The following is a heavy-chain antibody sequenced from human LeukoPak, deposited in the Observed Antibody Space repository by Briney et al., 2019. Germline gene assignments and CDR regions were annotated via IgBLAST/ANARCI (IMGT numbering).Heavy chain of an antibody. V-gene: IGHV1-58*01. Sequence: SVKVSCKASGFTFTSSAVQWVRQARGQRLEWIGWIVVGSGNTNYAQKFQERVTITRDMSTSTACMELSSLRSEDTAVYYCAAIELSSSAPLYFDYWGQGTLVTVSS. CDR3: AAIELSSSAPLYFDY. CDR2: IVVGSGNT. J-gene: IGHJ4*02. CDR1: GFTFTSSA. D-gene: IGHD6-6*01.